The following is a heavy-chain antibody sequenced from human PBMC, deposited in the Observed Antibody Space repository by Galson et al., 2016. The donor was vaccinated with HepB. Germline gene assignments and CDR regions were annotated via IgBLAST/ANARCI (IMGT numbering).Heavy chain of an antibody. D-gene: IGHD3-22*01. J-gene: IGHJ3*02. CDR3: ARQRPSPDSHDSSGDYYAVDI. V-gene: IGHV5-51*01. CDR1: GYSFSNYW. Sequence: QSGAEVKKPGESLKISCKGSGYSFSNYWIGWVRQMPGKGLEWMGIIYPGDSDIRYSPPFQGQVTISVDKSISTALLQWSSLKSSDTAMYYLARQRPSPDSHDSSGDYYAVDIWGQGTMVTVSS. CDR2: IYPGDSDI.